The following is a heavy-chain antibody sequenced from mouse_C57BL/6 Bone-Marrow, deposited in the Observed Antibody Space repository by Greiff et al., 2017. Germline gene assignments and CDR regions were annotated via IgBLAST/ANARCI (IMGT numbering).Heavy chain of an antibody. J-gene: IGHJ3*01. V-gene: IGHV14-4*01. CDR1: GFNIKDDY. D-gene: IGHD1-1*01. Sequence: VQLQQSGAELVRPGASVKLSCTASGFNIKDDYMHWVKQRPEQGLEWIGWIDPENGDTEYASKFQGKATIRADTSSNTAYLQLSSLTSEDTAVYYCTTYGSSFAWFAYWGQGTLVTVSA. CDR2: IDPENGDT. CDR3: TTYGSSFAWFAY.